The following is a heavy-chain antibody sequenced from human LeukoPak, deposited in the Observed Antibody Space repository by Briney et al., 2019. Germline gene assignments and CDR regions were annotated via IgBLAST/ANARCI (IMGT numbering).Heavy chain of an antibody. CDR2: IYYSGTT. CDR1: GGSISSYY. J-gene: IGHJ4*02. Sequence: SETLSLTCTVSGGSISSYYWSWIRQAPGKGLEWFGYIYYSGTTKYNPSLMGRVSISVDTSKNQFSLRLSSVAAADTAVYYCARHGGSYFYYWGQGTLVTVSS. D-gene: IGHD1-26*01. CDR3: ARHGGSYFYY. V-gene: IGHV4-59*08.